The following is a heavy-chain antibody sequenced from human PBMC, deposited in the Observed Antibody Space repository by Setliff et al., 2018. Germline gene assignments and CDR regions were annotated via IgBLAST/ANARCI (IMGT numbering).Heavy chain of an antibody. CDR1: GFVFSTYD. Sequence: LKISCAASGFVFSTYDMNWVRQAPGKGLEWVSSISHSNTYIYYADSVKGRFTISRDNATNSLYLQMNSLRAEDTAVYYCARGNFYYFDRTGRGPNWFDPWGQGTLVTVSS. V-gene: IGHV3-21*01. J-gene: IGHJ5*02. CDR2: ISHSNTYI. D-gene: IGHD3-22*01. CDR3: ARGNFYYFDRTGRGPNWFDP.